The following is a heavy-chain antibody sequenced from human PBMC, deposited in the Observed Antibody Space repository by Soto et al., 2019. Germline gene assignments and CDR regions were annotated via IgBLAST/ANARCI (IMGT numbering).Heavy chain of an antibody. J-gene: IGHJ6*02. Sequence: QVQLVQSGAEVKKPGSSVKVSCKASGGTFSSYAISWVRQAPGQGLEWMGGIIPIFGTANYAQKFQGRVTITADESTSTAYMELSSLRFEDTAVYYCARGNWNYGRYYYYYGMDVWGQGTTVTVSS. CDR2: IIPIFGTA. CDR1: GGTFSSYA. V-gene: IGHV1-69*01. CDR3: ARGNWNYGRYYYYYGMDV. D-gene: IGHD1-7*01.